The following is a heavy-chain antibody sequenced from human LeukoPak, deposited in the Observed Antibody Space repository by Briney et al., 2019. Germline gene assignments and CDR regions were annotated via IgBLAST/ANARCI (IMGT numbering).Heavy chain of an antibody. CDR3: ARNDQLLSFDY. Sequence: SETLSLTCTVSGYSISSGYYWGWIRQPPGKGLEWIGSIYHSGSTYYNPSLKSRVTISVDTSKNQFSLKLSSVTAADTAVYYCARNDQLLSFDYWGQGTLVTVSS. D-gene: IGHD2-2*01. J-gene: IGHJ4*02. CDR2: IYHSGST. CDR1: GYSISSGYY. V-gene: IGHV4-38-2*02.